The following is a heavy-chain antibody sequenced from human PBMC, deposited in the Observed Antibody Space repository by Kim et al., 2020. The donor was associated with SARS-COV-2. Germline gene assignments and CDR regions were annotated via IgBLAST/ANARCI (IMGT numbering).Heavy chain of an antibody. CDR1: GFTFSSYS. Sequence: GGSLRLSCAASGFTFSSYSMNWVRQAPGKGLEWVSSISSSSSYIYYADSVKGRFTISRDNAKNSLYLQMNSLRAEDTAVYYCARGSGITMVRGVLFGMDVWGQGTTVTVSS. D-gene: IGHD3-10*01. CDR3: ARGSGITMVRGVLFGMDV. J-gene: IGHJ6*02. CDR2: ISSSSSYI. V-gene: IGHV3-21*01.